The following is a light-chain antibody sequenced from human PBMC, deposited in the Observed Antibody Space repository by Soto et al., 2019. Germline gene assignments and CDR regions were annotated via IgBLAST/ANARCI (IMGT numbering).Light chain of an antibody. V-gene: IGLV1-44*01. Sequence: SALTQPPSASGTPGQRVTISCSGSSSNIGSNTVNWYQQLPGTAPKLLIHSNNQRPSGVPDRFSGSKSGTSASLAISGLQSEDEADYYCAAWDDSLNGYVFGTGTKVTVL. CDR3: AAWDDSLNGYV. CDR2: SNN. CDR1: SSNIGSNT. J-gene: IGLJ1*01.